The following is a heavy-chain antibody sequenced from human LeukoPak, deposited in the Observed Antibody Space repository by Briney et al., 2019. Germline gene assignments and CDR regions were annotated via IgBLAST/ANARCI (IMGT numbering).Heavy chain of an antibody. V-gene: IGHV3-23*02. D-gene: IGHD5/OR15-5a*01. CDR3: AKVSWESTTQDFDC. J-gene: IGHJ4*02. CDR1: GFTFSSHA. CDR2: ISGNGAGT. Sequence: PGGSLRLSCTPSGFTFSSHAMRWVRQAPGKGLEWVSGISGNGAGTYYGDSVKGRFTISRDNSKNTLYLQMNSLRAEDTAVYYCAKVSWESTTQDFDCWGQGPLVTVS.